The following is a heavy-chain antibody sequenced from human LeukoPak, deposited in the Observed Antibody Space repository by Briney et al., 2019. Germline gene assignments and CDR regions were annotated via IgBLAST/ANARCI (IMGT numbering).Heavy chain of an antibody. D-gene: IGHD3-22*01. J-gene: IGHJ4*02. CDR2: IYYRST. V-gene: IGHV4-59*08. Sequence: SGTLSLTCTVSGGSISSYYLSWIRRPPGKGLEWIGYIYYRSTNYNPSVKSRGTISIATSKNQLSLKLSSVTAADTAVYYWARHYDNDGYYDAHFHYWGEGTPVTASS. CDR1: GGSISSYY. CDR3: ARHYDNDGYYDAHFHY.